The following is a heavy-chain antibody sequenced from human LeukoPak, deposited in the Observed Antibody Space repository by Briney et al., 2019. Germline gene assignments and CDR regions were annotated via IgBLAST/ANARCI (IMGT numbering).Heavy chain of an antibody. CDR3: ARAFYSGSYYADYYYYMDV. V-gene: IGHV1-2*04. D-gene: IGHD1-26*01. Sequence: ASVTVSCKTSGYTFTGYYMHWVRQAPGQGLEWMGWINPNSGGTNYAQKFQGWVTMTRDTSISTAYMELSRLRSDDTAVYYCARAFYSGSYYADYYYYMDVWGKGTTVTVSS. CDR2: INPNSGGT. J-gene: IGHJ6*03. CDR1: GYTFTGYY.